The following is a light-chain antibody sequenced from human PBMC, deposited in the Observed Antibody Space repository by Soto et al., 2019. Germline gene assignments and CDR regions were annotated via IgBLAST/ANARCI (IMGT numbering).Light chain of an antibody. CDR2: AVS. J-gene: IGLJ3*02. Sequence: QSALTQPASVSGSPGQSITVSCTGTSSDIGSYNLVSWYQHHPGKAPKLMIYAVSKRPSGVSSRFSGSKSGNTASLTISGRQAEDEADYFCCSYAGSSTLLFGGGTQLTFL. CDR1: SSDIGSYNL. V-gene: IGLV2-23*02. CDR3: CSYAGSSTLL.